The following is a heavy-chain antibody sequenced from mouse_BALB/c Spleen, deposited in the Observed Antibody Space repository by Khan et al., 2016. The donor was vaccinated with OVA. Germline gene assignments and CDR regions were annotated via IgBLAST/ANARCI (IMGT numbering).Heavy chain of an antibody. CDR1: GYTFTSYV. J-gene: IGHJ3*01. CDR3: ATQGSPYTWFTY. Sequence: VQLKQSGPELVKPGASVKMSCKASGYTFTSYVIHWVKQKPGQGLEWIGYIYPYNDDTKYIAKFKGKATLTSDKSSSTAYMELSSLTSEDSAVYFCATQGSPYTWFTYWGQGTLVSVSA. V-gene: IGHV1S136*01. CDR2: IYPYNDDT. D-gene: IGHD1-1*01.